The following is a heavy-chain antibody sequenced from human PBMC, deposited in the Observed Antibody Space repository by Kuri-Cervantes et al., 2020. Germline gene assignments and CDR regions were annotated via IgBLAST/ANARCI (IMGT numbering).Heavy chain of an antibody. CDR2: IYYSGST. D-gene: IGHD5-18*01. Sequence: SETLSLTCSVSGASVSSSSFYWSWIRQPPGKGLEWIGYIYYSGSTNYNPSLKSRVTTSVDTSKNQFSLKLSSVTAADTAVYYCAGSGYSYGYIHYWGQGTLVTVSS. CDR3: AGSGYSYGYIHY. V-gene: IGHV4-61*01. CDR1: GASVSSSSFY. J-gene: IGHJ4*02.